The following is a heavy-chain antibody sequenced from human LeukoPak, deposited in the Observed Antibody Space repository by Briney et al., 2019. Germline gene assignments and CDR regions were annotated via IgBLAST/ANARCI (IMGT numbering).Heavy chain of an antibody. V-gene: IGHV4-34*01. CDR3: ARYSPSMGVFDY. D-gene: IGHD2-21*01. Sequence: PSETLSLTCAVYGGSFSGYYWSWIRQPPGKGLEWIGEINHSGSTNYNPSLKSRVTISVDTSKNQFSLKLSSVTAADTAVYYCARYSPSMGVFDYWGQGTLVTVSS. CDR1: GGSFSGYY. J-gene: IGHJ4*02. CDR2: INHSGST.